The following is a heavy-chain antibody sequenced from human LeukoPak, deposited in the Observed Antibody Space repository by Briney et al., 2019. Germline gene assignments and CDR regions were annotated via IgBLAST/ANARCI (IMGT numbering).Heavy chain of an antibody. CDR2: ISWAGGTS. D-gene: IGHD4-17*01. J-gene: IGHJ4*02. CDR1: GFTFDDYA. Sequence: PGGSLRLSCAASGFTFDDYAMHWVRQAPGSNLAWVSLISWAGGTSDYADSVQGRFTISRDNSKNSLYLQMNSLRPEDTALYYCAKDMSRGTYAAYYFDFWGRGTLVTVSS. V-gene: IGHV3-43D*03. CDR3: AKDMSRGTYAAYYFDF.